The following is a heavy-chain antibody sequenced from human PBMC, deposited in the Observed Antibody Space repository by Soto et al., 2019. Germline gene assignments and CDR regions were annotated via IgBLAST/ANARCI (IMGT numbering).Heavy chain of an antibody. CDR1: GGSVTSYH. Sequence: AETLSLTCVVSGGSVTSYHWSWVRQFPGKGLEWIASTACTGNSNYNPSLTSHVNISIDTTKNQLYLKLTYMTEADTAVYYCAIDMLAGVTHSFDPWGQGTLVTVSS. CDR3: AIDMLAGVTHSFDP. D-gene: IGHD3-16*01. V-gene: IGHV4-59*02. J-gene: IGHJ5*02. CDR2: TACTGNS.